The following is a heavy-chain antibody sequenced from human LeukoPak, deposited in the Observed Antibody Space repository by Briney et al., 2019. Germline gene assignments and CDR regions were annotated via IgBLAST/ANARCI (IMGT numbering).Heavy chain of an antibody. J-gene: IGHJ4*02. CDR3: ARDGASRYSYGLYYFDY. Sequence: GGSLRLSCAASGFTFGIYWMSWIRQAPGKGLEWVATIRQDGSEKHYVDSVEGRFTISRDNAKNSLYLQMNSLRAEDTAVYYCARDGASRYSYGLYYFDYWGQGTLVTVSS. V-gene: IGHV3-7*03. CDR2: IRQDGSEK. D-gene: IGHD5-18*01. CDR1: GFTFGIYW.